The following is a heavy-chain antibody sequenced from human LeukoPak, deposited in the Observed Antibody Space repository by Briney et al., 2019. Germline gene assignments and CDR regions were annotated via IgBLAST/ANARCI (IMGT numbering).Heavy chain of an antibody. D-gene: IGHD4-17*01. J-gene: IGHJ6*03. CDR3: ASGGYGIPYYYYMDV. CDR2: IDGTGDGT. CDR1: GFTFSSYA. V-gene: IGHV3-23*01. Sequence: GGSLRLSCAASGFTFSSYAMTWVRQAPGKGLEWVTTIDGTGDGTYYADSVKSRFTISRHNSKNTLYLQMNSLRAEDTAVYYCASGGYGIPYYYYMDVWGKGTTVTVSS.